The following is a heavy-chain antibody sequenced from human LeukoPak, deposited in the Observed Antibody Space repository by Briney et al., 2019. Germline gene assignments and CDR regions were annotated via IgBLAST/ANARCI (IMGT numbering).Heavy chain of an antibody. V-gene: IGHV4-34*01. J-gene: IGHJ4*02. Sequence: PSETLSLTCAVYGGSFSGYYWSWIRQPPGKGLEWIGEINHSGSTNYNPSLKSRVTISVDTSKNQFSLKLSSVTAADTAVYYCARGGRHYYYGSGTRPTPLPKFDYWGQGTLVTVSS. CDR3: ARGGRHYYYGSGTRPTPLPKFDY. CDR2: INHSGST. D-gene: IGHD3-10*01. CDR1: GGSFSGYY.